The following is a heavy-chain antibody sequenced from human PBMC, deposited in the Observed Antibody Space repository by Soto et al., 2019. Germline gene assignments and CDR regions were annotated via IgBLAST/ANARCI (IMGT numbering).Heavy chain of an antibody. D-gene: IGHD5-18*01. V-gene: IGHV3-23*01. CDR1: GFTFSSYA. J-gene: IGHJ4*02. CDR2: ISGSGGST. CDR3: AKDIRYSYGSGEFDY. Sequence: EVQLLESGGGLVQPGGSLRLSCAASGFTFSSYAMSWVRQAPGKGLEWVSAISGSGGSTYYADSVKGRFTTSRDNSKNTLYLQMNSRRAEDTAVYYCAKDIRYSYGSGEFDYWGQGTLVTVSS.